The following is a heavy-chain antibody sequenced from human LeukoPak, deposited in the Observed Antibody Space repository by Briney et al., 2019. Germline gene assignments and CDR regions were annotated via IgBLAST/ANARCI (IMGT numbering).Heavy chain of an antibody. CDR2: IIPIFGTA. D-gene: IGHD6-19*01. J-gene: IGHJ4*02. Sequence: SVKVSCKASGGTFSSYAISWVRQAPGQGLEWMGGIIPIFGTANYAQKFQGRVTITADESTSTAYMELSSLRSEDTAVYYCAREGIEGAQNDYWGQGTLVTVSS. CDR1: GGTFSSYA. CDR3: AREGIEGAQNDY. V-gene: IGHV1-69*13.